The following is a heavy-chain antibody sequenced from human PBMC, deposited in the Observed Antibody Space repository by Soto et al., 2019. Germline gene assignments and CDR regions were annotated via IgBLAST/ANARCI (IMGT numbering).Heavy chain of an antibody. J-gene: IGHJ4*02. Sequence: QVQLQESGPGLVKPSGTLSLTCAVSGGSVTNDNWWSWVRQPPGKGLEWIGEIYHSGSTNYNPSLKSRVTISIDNSNNQFSLKLNSVTAADTALYYCASGGGGGNYWGQGTLVTVSS. D-gene: IGHD3-10*01. CDR1: GGSVTNDNW. CDR3: ASGGGGGNY. CDR2: IYHSGST. V-gene: IGHV4-4*02.